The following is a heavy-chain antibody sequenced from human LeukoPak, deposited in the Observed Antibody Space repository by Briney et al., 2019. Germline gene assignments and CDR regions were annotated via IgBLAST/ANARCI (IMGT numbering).Heavy chain of an antibody. CDR3: ARDIVSGSGSLDY. Sequence: GSLRLSCAASRFSFSNYWMHWVRQAPGKGLVWVSRVKSDGSNPSYADSVKGRFSISRDNAENMLYLQMNTLGAEDTAVYYCARDIVSGSGSLDYWGQGTLVTVSS. J-gene: IGHJ4*02. D-gene: IGHD3-10*01. CDR2: VKSDGSNP. V-gene: IGHV3-74*01. CDR1: RFSFSNYW.